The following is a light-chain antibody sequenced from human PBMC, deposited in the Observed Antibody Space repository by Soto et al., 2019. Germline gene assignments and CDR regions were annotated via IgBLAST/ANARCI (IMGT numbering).Light chain of an antibody. V-gene: IGLV2-11*01. CDR3: CSYEGTFYV. J-gene: IGLJ1*01. CDR2: DVS. Sequence: LTQPRSVSGSPGQSVTISCTGTSSDFGGYNYVSWYQHHPGKAPKLMIYDVSERPSGVPDRFSGSKSGNTASLTISGLQAEDEHDYYCCSYEGTFYVLGTGTKVTV. CDR1: SSDFGGYNY.